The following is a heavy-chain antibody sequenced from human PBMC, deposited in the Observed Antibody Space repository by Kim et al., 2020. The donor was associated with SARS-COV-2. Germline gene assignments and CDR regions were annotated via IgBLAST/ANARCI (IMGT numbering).Heavy chain of an antibody. V-gene: IGHV1-18*01. CDR1: GYTFTSYG. D-gene: IGHD4-17*01. CDR3: ARDLDGDYASGRYGMDV. Sequence: ASVKVSCKASGYTFTSYGISWVRQAPGQGLEWMGWISAYNGNTNYAQKLQGRVTMTTDTSTSTAYMELRSLRSDDTAVYYCARDLDGDYASGRYGMDVWGQGTTVTVSS. J-gene: IGHJ6*02. CDR2: ISAYNGNT.